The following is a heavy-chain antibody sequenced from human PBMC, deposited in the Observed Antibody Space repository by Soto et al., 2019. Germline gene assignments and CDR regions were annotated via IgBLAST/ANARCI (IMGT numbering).Heavy chain of an antibody. CDR3: ARDGSIASLTGFPECNWFDP. CDR2: INPSGGST. V-gene: IGHV1-46*01. J-gene: IGHJ5*02. Sequence: ASVKVSCKASGYTLTSYYMHWVRQAPGQGLEWMGIINPSGGSTSYAQKFQGRVTMTRDTSTSTVYMELSSLRSEDTAVYYCARDGSIASLTGFPECNWFDPWGQGTLVTV. D-gene: IGHD3-9*01. CDR1: GYTLTSYY.